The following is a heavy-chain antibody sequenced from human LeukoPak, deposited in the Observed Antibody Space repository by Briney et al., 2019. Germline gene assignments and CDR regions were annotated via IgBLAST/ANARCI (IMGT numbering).Heavy chain of an antibody. V-gene: IGHV3-7*01. J-gene: IGHJ4*02. CDR3: ARGVMRYCSGGSCAYFDY. D-gene: IGHD2-15*01. CDR2: IKHDRSEK. Sequence: GGSLRLSCAASGFTFSSYWMSWVRQAPGKGLEWVANIKHDRSEKYYVDSVKGRFTISRDNAKNSLYLQMNSLRAEDTAVYYCARGVMRYCSGGSCAYFDYWGQGTLVTVSS. CDR1: GFTFSSYW.